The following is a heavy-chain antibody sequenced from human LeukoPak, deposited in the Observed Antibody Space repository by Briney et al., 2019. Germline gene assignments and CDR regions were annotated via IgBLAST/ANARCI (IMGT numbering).Heavy chain of an antibody. Sequence: GGSLRLSCAASGFTFSSYAMSWVRQAPEKGLEWVSAISGSGGSTYYADSVKGRFTISRDNSKNTLYLQMNSLRAEDTAVYYCATLYRPEGDYWGQGTLATVSS. J-gene: IGHJ4*02. CDR2: ISGSGGST. D-gene: IGHD2-2*02. V-gene: IGHV3-23*01. CDR3: ATLYRPEGDY. CDR1: GFTFSSYA.